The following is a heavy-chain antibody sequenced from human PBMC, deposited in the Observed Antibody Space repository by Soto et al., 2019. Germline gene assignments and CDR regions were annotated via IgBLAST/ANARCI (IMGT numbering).Heavy chain of an antibody. D-gene: IGHD7-27*01. CDR1: GGSVSSRGYF. CDR2: IYYSGST. CDR3: ARLNWGPYYFDY. V-gene: IGHV4-39*01. Sequence: SETLFLTCTVSGGSVSSRGYFWGWIRQPPGKGLEWIGTIYYSGSTYYNPSLRSRVTISVDTSKNQFSLKLSSVTAADTAVYYCARLNWGPYYFDYWGQGTLVTVSS. J-gene: IGHJ4*02.